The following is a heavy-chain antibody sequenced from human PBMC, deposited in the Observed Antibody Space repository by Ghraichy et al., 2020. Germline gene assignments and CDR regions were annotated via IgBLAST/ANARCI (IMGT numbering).Heavy chain of an antibody. D-gene: IGHD5-24*01. CDR3: VTFQCWARHCDGYNFAY. Sequence: ASVKVACKISGYNFTDYYMHWIRQAPGQGLEWMAWINPKNDDTNYAQKFQGRVTLTRDTSISTAYMEVDRLTSDDTAMYYCVTFQCWARHCDGYNFAYWGQGTMVTVS. J-gene: IGHJ4*02. V-gene: IGHV1-2*02. CDR1: GYNFTDYY. CDR2: INPKNDDT.